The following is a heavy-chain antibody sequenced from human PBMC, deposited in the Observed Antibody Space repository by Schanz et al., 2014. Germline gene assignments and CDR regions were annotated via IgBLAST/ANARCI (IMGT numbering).Heavy chain of an antibody. Sequence: QVQLQESGPGLVKPSQTLSLTCTVSGGSISSATYYWSWVRQPAGKGLEWIGRIYSRGSSTYNPSLKGRVPIPTATSNNQSPLKRNSVTAADTAVYYCARGGSVATIAPYTWFDPWGQGTLVTVSS. J-gene: IGHJ5*02. V-gene: IGHV4-61*02. CDR2: IYSRGSS. D-gene: IGHD5-12*01. CDR3: ARGGSVATIAPYTWFDP. CDR1: GGSISSATYY.